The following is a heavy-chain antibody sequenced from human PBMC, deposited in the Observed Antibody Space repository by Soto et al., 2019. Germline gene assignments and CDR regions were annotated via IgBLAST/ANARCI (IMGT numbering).Heavy chain of an antibody. J-gene: IGHJ4*02. CDR1: GFFFTDYF. V-gene: IGHV3-11*01. Sequence: GGSLRLSCSTSGFFFTDYFMSWIRQAPGKGLEWVSYISPSGDVTHYADSVKGRFTISRDNTKNSLFLQMSSLRDDDTAVYYCARQLERRVGAASHWGQGTRVTVSS. CDR3: ARQLERRVGAASH. D-gene: IGHD1-26*01. CDR2: ISPSGDVT.